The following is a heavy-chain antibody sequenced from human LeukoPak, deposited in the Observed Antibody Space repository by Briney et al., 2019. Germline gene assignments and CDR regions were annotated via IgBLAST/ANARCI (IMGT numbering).Heavy chain of an antibody. J-gene: IGHJ6*02. Sequence: SETLSLTCAVYGGSFSGYYWSWIRQPPGKGLEWIGEINHSGSTNYNPSLKSRVTISVDTSKNLFSLKLSSVTAADTAVYYCARFYDNIYYYYGMDVWGQGTTVTVSS. D-gene: IGHD3-9*01. V-gene: IGHV4-34*01. CDR3: ARFYDNIYYYYGMDV. CDR1: GGSFSGYY. CDR2: INHSGST.